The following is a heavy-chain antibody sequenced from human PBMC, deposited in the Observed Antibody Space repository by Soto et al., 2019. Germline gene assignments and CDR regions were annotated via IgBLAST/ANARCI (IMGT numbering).Heavy chain of an antibody. V-gene: IGHV1-69*01. CDR2: IITIFGTA. D-gene: IGHD3-22*01. Sequence: QVQLVQSGAEVKKPGSSVKVSCKASGGSFSNYAISWVRQAPGQGLEWMGGIITIFGTANYAQKFQYRVTVSADESTSTAYMELSRLRSEDTAIYYCAATYHSDGRGYYYTAFHIWGQGTMVTVSS. CDR1: GGSFSNYA. CDR3: AATYHSDGRGYYYTAFHI. J-gene: IGHJ3*02.